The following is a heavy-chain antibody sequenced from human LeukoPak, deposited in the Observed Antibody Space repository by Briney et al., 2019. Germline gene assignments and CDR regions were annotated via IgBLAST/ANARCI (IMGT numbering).Heavy chain of an antibody. Sequence: SVKVSCKASGGTFSSYAISWVRQAPGQGLEWMGGIIPIFGTANYAQKFQGRVTITADESTSTAYMELSSLRSEDTAVYYCAYGSGSQNAGELDYRGQGTLVTVSS. CDR2: IIPIFGTA. CDR3: AYGSGSQNAGELDY. V-gene: IGHV1-69*01. J-gene: IGHJ4*02. D-gene: IGHD3-10*01. CDR1: GGTFSSYA.